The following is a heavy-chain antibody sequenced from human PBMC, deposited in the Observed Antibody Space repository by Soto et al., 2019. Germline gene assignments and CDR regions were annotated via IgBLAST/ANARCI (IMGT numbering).Heavy chain of an antibody. CDR3: ARGRYGDY. CDR2: ISAHNGNT. CDR1: GYGFTTYG. J-gene: IGHJ4*02. V-gene: IGHV1-18*01. Sequence: QVHLVQSGAEVKKPGASVKVSCKGSGYGFTTYGITWVRQAPGQGLEWMAWISAHNGNTNYAQKLQGRVTVTRDTPTSNAYMELRSLRSDGTAVYYCARGRYGDYWGQGALVTVSS. D-gene: IGHD1-1*01.